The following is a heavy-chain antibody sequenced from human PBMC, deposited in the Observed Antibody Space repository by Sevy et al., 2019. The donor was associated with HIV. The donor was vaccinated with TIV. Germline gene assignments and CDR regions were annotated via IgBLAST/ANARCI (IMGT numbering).Heavy chain of an antibody. Sequence: ASVKVSCKVSGNTFTNDGISWVRQAPGQGLEWMGWVSAHNGNTNYAQKFQGRLTMTTDESTRTVYLELRSLRSDDTAVYFAATNSYGSGSYSWFDPWGQGTLVTVSS. CDR3: ATNSYGSGSYSWFDP. D-gene: IGHD3-10*01. CDR1: GNTFTNDG. J-gene: IGHJ5*02. CDR2: VSAHNGNT. V-gene: IGHV1-18*04.